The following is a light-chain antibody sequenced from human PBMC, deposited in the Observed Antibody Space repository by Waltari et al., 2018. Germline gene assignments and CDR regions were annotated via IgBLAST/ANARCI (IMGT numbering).Light chain of an antibody. CDR3: QQYNKWPPWT. J-gene: IGKJ1*01. V-gene: IGKV4-1*01. CDR2: WAS. Sequence: DIVMTQSPDSLAVSLGERATINCRSSQSVLYSSNNKNYLAWYQQKPGQPPNVLIYWASTRESGVPDRFSGSGSGTDFILSISSLQSEDFAIYYCQQYNKWPPWTFGQGTKVEIK. CDR1: QSVLYSSNNKNY.